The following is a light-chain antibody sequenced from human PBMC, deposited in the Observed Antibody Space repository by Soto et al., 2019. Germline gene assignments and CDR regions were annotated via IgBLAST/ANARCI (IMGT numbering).Light chain of an antibody. Sequence: QSVLTQPPSASGTPGQRVTISCSGSSSNIGSNTVNWYLQLPGTAPKLLIYSNNQRPSGVPDRISGSKSGTSASLAINGLQSEDEAEYFCAAWDDSLNGLYVFGTGTKLTVL. CDR1: SSNIGSNT. CDR2: SNN. J-gene: IGLJ1*01. V-gene: IGLV1-44*01. CDR3: AAWDDSLNGLYV.